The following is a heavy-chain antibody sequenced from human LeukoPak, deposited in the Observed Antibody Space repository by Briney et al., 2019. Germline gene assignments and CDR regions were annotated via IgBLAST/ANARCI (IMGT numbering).Heavy chain of an antibody. Sequence: PGGSLRLSCVASGVTLSHYAMMWARQAQGKGRVWVSGIYRSGRGCNTYYADSVKGRFTISRDSSRNALFLHMYTLRAEDTAIYYCAKDRSVGAPYLYFDLWGRGTLVTVSS. CDR2: IYRSGRGCNT. D-gene: IGHD1-26*01. J-gene: IGHJ2*01. V-gene: IGHV3-23*01. CDR1: GVTLSHYA. CDR3: AKDRSVGAPYLYFDL.